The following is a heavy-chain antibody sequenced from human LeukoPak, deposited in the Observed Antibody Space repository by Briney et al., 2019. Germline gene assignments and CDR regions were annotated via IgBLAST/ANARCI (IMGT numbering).Heavy chain of an antibody. Sequence: PSETLSLTCTVSGGSISSSSYYWGWIRQPPGKGLEWIGSIYYSGSTYYNPSLKSRVTISVDTSKNQFSLKLSSVTAADTAVYYCARHQPLLYYFDYWGQGTLVTVSS. V-gene: IGHV4-39*07. CDR1: GGSISSSSYY. CDR3: ARHQPLLYYFDY. D-gene: IGHD2-21*02. J-gene: IGHJ4*02. CDR2: IYYSGST.